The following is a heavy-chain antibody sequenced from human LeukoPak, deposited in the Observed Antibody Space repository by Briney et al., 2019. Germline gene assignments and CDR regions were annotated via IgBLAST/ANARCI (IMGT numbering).Heavy chain of an antibody. Sequence: ASETLSLTCTVSGGSISSYYWSWIRQPAGKGLEWIGRIYTSGSTNHNASLKSRVSMSVDTSKNQFSLKLSSVTAADTAVFYCAREDSGSYREFDYWGQGTLVTVSS. CDR3: AREDSGSYREFDY. D-gene: IGHD1-26*01. V-gene: IGHV4-4*07. J-gene: IGHJ4*02. CDR1: GGSISSYY. CDR2: IYTSGST.